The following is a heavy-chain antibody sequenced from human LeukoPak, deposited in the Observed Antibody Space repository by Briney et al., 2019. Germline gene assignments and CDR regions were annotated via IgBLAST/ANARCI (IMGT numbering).Heavy chain of an antibody. V-gene: IGHV4-39*07. D-gene: IGHD3-3*01. J-gene: IGHJ4*02. CDR3: ARSYYDFWSGRPYYFDY. Sequence: SETLSLTCTVSGDSIISDDYYWAWIRQPPGKGLEWIGSVYYRGTPYYSASLKSRVTISIDTSKSQFSLKLSSVTAADTAVYYCARSYYDFWSGRPYYFDYWGQGTLVTVSS. CDR1: GDSIISDDYY. CDR2: VYYRGTP.